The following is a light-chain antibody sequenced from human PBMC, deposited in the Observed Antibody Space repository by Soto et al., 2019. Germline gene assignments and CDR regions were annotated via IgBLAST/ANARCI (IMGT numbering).Light chain of an antibody. CDR3: QSYDRSLSGYV. J-gene: IGLJ1*01. Sequence: QSVLTQPPSVSGAPGQWVTISCTGSSSNFGAGFDVHWYQQLPGTAPKLLIYGITNRPSGVPDRFSGSKSGTSASLAITGLQAEDEAVYYCQSYDRSLSGYVFRTGTKLTVL. CDR1: SSNFGAGFD. V-gene: IGLV1-40*01. CDR2: GIT.